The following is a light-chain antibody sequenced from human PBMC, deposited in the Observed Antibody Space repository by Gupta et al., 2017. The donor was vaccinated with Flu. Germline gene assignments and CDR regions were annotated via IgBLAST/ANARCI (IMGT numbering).Light chain of an antibody. Sequence: GDRVIISCRASQGISTSLNWYHQKPGTAPKLLIYGSSSLQTGVPSRFSGTGSGTDFTLTISRLQPEDFATYYCQQSHETPYSFGQGTKLEIK. V-gene: IGKV1-39*01. CDR1: QGISTS. CDR3: QQSHETPYS. J-gene: IGKJ2*03. CDR2: GSS.